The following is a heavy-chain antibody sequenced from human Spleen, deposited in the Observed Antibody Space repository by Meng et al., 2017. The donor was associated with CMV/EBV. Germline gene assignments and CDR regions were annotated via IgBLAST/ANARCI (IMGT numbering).Heavy chain of an antibody. V-gene: IGHV3-30*02. J-gene: IGHJ4*02. CDR2: IRHDGSYT. CDR1: GLIFSSYG. D-gene: IGHD6-19*01. CDR3: ARDDDIAVAGIDY. Sequence: GESLKISCVASGLIFSSYGMHWVRQAPGKGLEWVAFIRHDGSYTYYADSVKGRFTISRDNSKNTLYLQMNSLRAEDTAVYYCARDDDIAVAGIDYWGQGTLVTVSS.